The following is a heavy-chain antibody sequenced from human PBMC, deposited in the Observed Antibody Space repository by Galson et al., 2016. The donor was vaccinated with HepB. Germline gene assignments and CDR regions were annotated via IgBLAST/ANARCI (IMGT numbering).Heavy chain of an antibody. CDR2: ISSGSSYT. CDR1: GFTFSKYY. Sequence: SLRLSCAASGFTFSKYYMTWIRQAPGKGLEWVSYISSGSSYTKYADFVKGRFTISRDNVKNSVYVQMNNLRVENTAVYFCARGAQNPYDLLTGHLNYYYMDVWGRGTTVTVSS. V-gene: IGHV3-11*06. CDR3: ARGAQNPYDLLTGHLNYYYMDV. D-gene: IGHD3-9*01. J-gene: IGHJ6*03.